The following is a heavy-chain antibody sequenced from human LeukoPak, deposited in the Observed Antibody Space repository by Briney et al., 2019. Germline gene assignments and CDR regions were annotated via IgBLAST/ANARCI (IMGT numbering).Heavy chain of an antibody. V-gene: IGHV4-39*07. Sequence: SETLSLTCTVSDGSISSSSYYWGWIRQPPGKGLEWIGSIYYSGSTYYNPSLKSRVTISVDTSKNQFSLKLSSVTAADTAVYYCAREDSSSWPLWYNWFDPWGQGTLVTVSS. CDR1: DGSISSSSYY. D-gene: IGHD6-13*01. CDR2: IYYSGST. CDR3: AREDSSSWPLWYNWFDP. J-gene: IGHJ5*02.